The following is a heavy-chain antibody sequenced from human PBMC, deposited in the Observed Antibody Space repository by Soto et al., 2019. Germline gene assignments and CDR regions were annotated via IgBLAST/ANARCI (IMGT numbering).Heavy chain of an antibody. CDR3: AKRASPANIDNWFDP. V-gene: IGHV3-23*01. CDR2: IRGTGLNT. J-gene: IGHJ5*02. CDR1: GFVFKNFA. Sequence: VGSLRLSCVGSGFVFKNFAINWVRQPPGKGLEWVSVIRGTGLNTYYAASVKGRFNISRDNSKNTVYLQMDSLEVEDTAVYYCAKRASPANIDNWFDPWGPGTQVTVSS.